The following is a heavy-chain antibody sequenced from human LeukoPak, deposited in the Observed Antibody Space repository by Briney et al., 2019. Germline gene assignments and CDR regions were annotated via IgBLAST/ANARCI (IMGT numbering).Heavy chain of an antibody. CDR3: AREHYYDSSGYPNWFDP. CDR1: GYTFTGYY. D-gene: IGHD3-22*01. V-gene: IGHV1-2*02. J-gene: IGHJ5*02. CDR2: INPNSGGT. Sequence: ASVKVSCKASGYTFTGYYMHWVRQAPGQGLESMGWINPNSGGTNYAQKFQGRVTMTRDTSISTAYMELSRLRSDDTAVYYCAREHYYDSSGYPNWFDPWGQGTLVTVSS.